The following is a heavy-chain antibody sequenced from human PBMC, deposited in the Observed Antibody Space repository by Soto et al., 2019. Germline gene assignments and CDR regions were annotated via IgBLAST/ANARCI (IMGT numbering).Heavy chain of an antibody. V-gene: IGHV3-43*01. CDR3: VNLAGVNYYYSSGSDAFDI. CDR1: GFTFDDYT. Sequence: PGGSLRLSCAASGFTFDDYTMHWVRQAPGKGLEWVSLISWDGGSTYYADSVKGRFTISRDNSKYSLYLQMNSLRTEDTALYYCVNLAGVNYYYSSGSDAFDIWGQGTMVTVSS. J-gene: IGHJ3*02. CDR2: ISWDGGST. D-gene: IGHD3-22*01.